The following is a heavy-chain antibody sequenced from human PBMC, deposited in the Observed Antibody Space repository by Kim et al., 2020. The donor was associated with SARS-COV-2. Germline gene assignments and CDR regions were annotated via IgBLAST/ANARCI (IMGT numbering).Heavy chain of an antibody. Sequence: GGSLRLSCAASGFTFSNAWMSWVRQAPGKGLEWVGRIKSKTDGGTTDYAAPVKGRFTISRDDSKNTLYLQMNSLKTEDTAVYYCTTAMDWNEGEHHQPPNYYYYYGMDVWGQGTTVTVSS. J-gene: IGHJ6*02. CDR3: TTAMDWNEGEHHQPPNYYYYYGMDV. CDR1: GFTFSNAW. V-gene: IGHV3-15*01. D-gene: IGHD1-1*01. CDR2: IKSKTDGGTT.